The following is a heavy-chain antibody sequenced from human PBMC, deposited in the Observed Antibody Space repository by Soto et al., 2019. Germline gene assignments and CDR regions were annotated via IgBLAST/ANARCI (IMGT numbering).Heavy chain of an antibody. CDR1: GGSVSSGSYY. CDR2: IYYSGST. D-gene: IGHD3-3*01. V-gene: IGHV4-61*01. CDR3: AVGRTRNGGYYDFWSGYYTYWFDP. J-gene: IGHJ5*02. Sequence: KPSETLSLTCTVSGGSVSSGSYYWSWIRQPPGKGLEWIGYIYYSGSTNYNPSLKSRVTISVDTSKNQFSLKLSSVTAADTAVYYCAVGRTRNGGYYDFWSGYYTYWFDPWGQGTLVTVSS.